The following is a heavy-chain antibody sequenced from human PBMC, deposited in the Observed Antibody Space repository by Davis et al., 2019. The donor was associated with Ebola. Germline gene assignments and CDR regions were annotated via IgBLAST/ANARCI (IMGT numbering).Heavy chain of an antibody. V-gene: IGHV1-18*01. Sequence: ASVKVSCKASGYTFSIYGLSWVRQAPGQGLEWMGWISAYNGNTNYAQILQGRVTMTTDTSTGTAYMELRSLTSDDTAVYFCARTSIVGTTTTSSDIWGQGTMVTVSS. CDR3: ARTSIVGTTTTSSDI. D-gene: IGHD1-26*01. CDR2: ISAYNGNT. J-gene: IGHJ3*02. CDR1: GYTFSIYG.